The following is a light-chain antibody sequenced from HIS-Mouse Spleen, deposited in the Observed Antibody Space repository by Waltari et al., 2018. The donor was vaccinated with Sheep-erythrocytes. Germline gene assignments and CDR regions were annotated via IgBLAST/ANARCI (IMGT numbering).Light chain of an antibody. CDR3: CSYAGSNNWV. CDR2: EGS. Sequence: QSALTQPASVSGSPGQSITISCTGTSSDVGSYNLVSWYQQHPGKAPKLMIYEGSKRASGVSNLFSGSKSGNTASLTISGLQAEDEADYYCCSYAGSNNWVFGGGTKLTVL. CDR1: SSDVGSYNL. J-gene: IGLJ3*02. V-gene: IGLV2-23*01.